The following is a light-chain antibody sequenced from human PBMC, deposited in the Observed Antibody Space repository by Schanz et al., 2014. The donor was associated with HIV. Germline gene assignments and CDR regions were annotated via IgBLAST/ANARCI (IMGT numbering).Light chain of an antibody. CDR3: QQYSLWPIT. CDR2: GAS. J-gene: IGKJ5*01. V-gene: IGKV3-20*01. Sequence: EIVLTQSPGTLSLSPGERVTLSCRASQSVSSSYLAWYQQKPGQAPRLLIYGASSRATGIPGRFSGSGSGTDFTLTISSLQSEDFVTYYCQQYSLWPITFGQGTRLDI. CDR1: QSVSSSY.